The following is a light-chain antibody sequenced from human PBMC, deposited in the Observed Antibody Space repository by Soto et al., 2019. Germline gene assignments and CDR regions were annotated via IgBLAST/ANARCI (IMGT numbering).Light chain of an antibody. CDR3: QQYSSYWT. CDR2: KAS. CDR1: QSISSW. J-gene: IGKJ1*01. Sequence: DIQMTQSPSTLSASVGDRVTITFRASQSISSWLAWYQQKPGKAPKLLIYKASSLESGVPSRFSGSGSGTEFTLTISSLQPDDFATYYCQQYSSYWTFGQGTKVGI. V-gene: IGKV1-5*03.